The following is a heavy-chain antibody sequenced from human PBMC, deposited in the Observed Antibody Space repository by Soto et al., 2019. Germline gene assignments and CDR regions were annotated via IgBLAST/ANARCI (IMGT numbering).Heavy chain of an antibody. D-gene: IGHD3-22*01. CDR3: ARTYYYDSSGYYYANWFDP. CDR2: ISYDGSNK. Sequence: QVQLVESGGGVVQPGRSLRLSCAASGFTFSSYAMHWVRQAPGKGLEWVAVISYDGSNKYYADSVKGRFTISRDNSKNTLYLQMNSLRAEDTAVYYCARTYYYDSSGYYYANWFDPWGQGTLVTVSS. V-gene: IGHV3-30-3*01. J-gene: IGHJ5*02. CDR1: GFTFSSYA.